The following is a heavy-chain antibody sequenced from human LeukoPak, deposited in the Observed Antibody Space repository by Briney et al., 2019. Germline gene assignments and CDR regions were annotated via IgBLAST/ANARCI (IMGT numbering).Heavy chain of an antibody. CDR1: GYSFTSYW. CDR3: AGSIAAAGTNGFFFDY. V-gene: IGHV5-51*01. J-gene: IGHJ4*02. CDR2: IYPGDSDT. Sequence: GESLKISCKGSGYSFTSYWIAWVRQMPGKGLEWMGIIYPGDSDTRYSPSFQGQVTISADRSISTAYLQWSSLKASDTAMYYCAGSIAAAGTNGFFFDYWGQGTLVTVSS. D-gene: IGHD6-13*01.